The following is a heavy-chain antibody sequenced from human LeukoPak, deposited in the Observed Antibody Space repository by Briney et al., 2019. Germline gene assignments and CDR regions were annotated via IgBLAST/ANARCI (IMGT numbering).Heavy chain of an antibody. V-gene: IGHV3-9*01. CDR2: ISWNSDSI. D-gene: IGHD2-2*01. CDR1: GFTFGDYA. Sequence: GRSLRLSCAASGFTFGDYAMHWVRQAPGKGLEWVSGISWNSDSIGYADSVKGRFTISRDNAKNSLYLQMNSLRAEDTAVYYCATDQGDIVVVPAASYYYYYYMDVWGKGTTVTVSS. CDR3: ATDQGDIVVVPAASYYYYYYMDV. J-gene: IGHJ6*03.